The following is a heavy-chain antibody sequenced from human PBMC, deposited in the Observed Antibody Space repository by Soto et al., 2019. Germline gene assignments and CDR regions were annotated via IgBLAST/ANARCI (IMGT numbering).Heavy chain of an antibody. D-gene: IGHD3-10*01. J-gene: IGHJ5*02. CDR2: INHSGST. CDR3: STKGSDYYGSGSYGWFDP. CDR1: GGSFSGYY. Sequence: SETLSLTCAVYGGSFSGYYWSWIRQPPGKGLEWIGEINHSGSTNYNPSLKSRVTISVHTSKNQFSLKLSSVTAADTAVYYCSTKGSDYYGSGSYGWFDPWSQGALVT. V-gene: IGHV4-34*01.